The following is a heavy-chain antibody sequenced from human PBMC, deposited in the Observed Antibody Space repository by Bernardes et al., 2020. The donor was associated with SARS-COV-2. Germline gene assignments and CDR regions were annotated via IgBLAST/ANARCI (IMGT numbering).Heavy chain of an antibody. J-gene: IGHJ6*02. CDR1: GGSISSGGYY. CDR3: ARDRVVTASNYYYYGMDV. CDR2: IYYSGST. V-gene: IGHV4-31*03. Sequence: SETLSLTCSVSGGSISSGGYYWSWIRQHPGKGLEWIGYIYYSGSTYYNPSLESRVVISIDTSKNQFSLNLSSVTAADTAVYYCARDRVVTASNYYYYGMDVWGQGTTVTVSS. D-gene: IGHD2-21*02.